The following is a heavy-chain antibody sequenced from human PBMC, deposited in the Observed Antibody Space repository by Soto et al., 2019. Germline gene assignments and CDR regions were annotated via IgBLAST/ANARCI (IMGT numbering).Heavy chain of an antibody. D-gene: IGHD3-22*01. Sequence: ASVKVSCKASGYTFTSYGISWVRQAPGQGLERMGWISAYNGNTNYAQKLQGRVTMTTDTSTSTAYMELRSLRSDDTAVYYCARDGYYYDSSGYPQDAFDIWGQGTMVTVSS. CDR3: ARDGYYYDSSGYPQDAFDI. CDR2: ISAYNGNT. J-gene: IGHJ3*02. CDR1: GYTFTSYG. V-gene: IGHV1-18*01.